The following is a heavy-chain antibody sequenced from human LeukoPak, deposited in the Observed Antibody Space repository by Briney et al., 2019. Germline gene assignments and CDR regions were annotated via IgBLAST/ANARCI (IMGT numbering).Heavy chain of an antibody. V-gene: IGHV3-64*01. J-gene: IGHJ4*02. CDR3: ARRWAFDY. CDR2: ISANGINT. Sequence: GGSLRLSCAVSGFTFSGYAMHWVRQAPGKGLEFVSAISANGINTYYANSVKGRFTISRDNCKNTLYLQMGSLRAEDMAVYYCARRWAFDYWGQGTLVTVSS. CDR1: GFTFSGYA. D-gene: IGHD5-24*01.